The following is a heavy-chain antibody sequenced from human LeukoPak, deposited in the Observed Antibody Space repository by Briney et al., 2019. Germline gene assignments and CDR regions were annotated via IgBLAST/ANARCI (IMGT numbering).Heavy chain of an antibody. V-gene: IGHV3-30*02. J-gene: IGHJ4*02. CDR2: IRYDGSNK. D-gene: IGHD5-18*01. CDR3: AKDLLGYSFSFDY. CDR1: GFTFSSYG. Sequence: GGSLRLSCAASGFTFSSYGMHWVRQAPGKGLEWVAFIRYDGSNKYYADSVKGRFTISRDNSKNTLYLQMNSLRAEDTAVYYCAKDLLGYSFSFDYWGQGTLVTVSS.